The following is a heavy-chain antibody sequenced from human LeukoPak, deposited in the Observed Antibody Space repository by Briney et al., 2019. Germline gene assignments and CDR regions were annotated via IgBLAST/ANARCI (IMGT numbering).Heavy chain of an antibody. J-gene: IGHJ3*02. D-gene: IGHD2-15*01. CDR1: GFTFSSYW. Sequence: GGSLRLSCAASGFTFSSYWMSWVRQAPGKGLEWVANIKQGGSEKYYVDSVKGRFTISRDNAKNSLYLQMNSLRAEDTAVYYCARVGGYCSGGSCYSRRDAFDTWGQGTMVTISS. V-gene: IGHV3-7*01. CDR2: IKQGGSEK. CDR3: ARVGGYCSGGSCYSRRDAFDT.